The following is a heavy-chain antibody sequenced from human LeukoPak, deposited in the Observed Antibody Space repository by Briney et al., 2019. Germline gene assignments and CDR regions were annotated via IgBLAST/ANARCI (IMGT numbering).Heavy chain of an antibody. CDR2: ITSSGDAT. D-gene: IGHD3-22*01. V-gene: IGHV3-23*01. CDR3: AKDRPNYHESNGHYYRPNGDY. CDR1: GFTFNIYS. Sequence: GGSLRLSCAASGFTFNIYSMSWVRQAPGMGLEWVSSITSSGDATFYADSVKDRFTISRDNSKNMLYLQMSRLRAEDTAVYYCAKDRPNYHESNGHYYRPNGDYWGQGTLVTVSS. J-gene: IGHJ4*02.